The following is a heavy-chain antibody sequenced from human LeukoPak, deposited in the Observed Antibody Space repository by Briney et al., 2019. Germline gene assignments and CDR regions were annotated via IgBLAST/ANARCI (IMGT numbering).Heavy chain of an antibody. CDR3: ARGKAEYYYDSSGYYYRYFDY. CDR2: IWYDGSNK. CDR1: GFTLSSYG. V-gene: IGHV3-33*01. J-gene: IGHJ4*02. Sequence: GGSLRLSCAASGFTLSSYGMHWVRPAPGKGLEWVAVIWYDGSNKYYADSVKGRFTISRDNSKNTLYLQMNSLRAEDTAVYYCARGKAEYYYDSSGYYYRYFDYWGEGALVTVSS. D-gene: IGHD3-22*01.